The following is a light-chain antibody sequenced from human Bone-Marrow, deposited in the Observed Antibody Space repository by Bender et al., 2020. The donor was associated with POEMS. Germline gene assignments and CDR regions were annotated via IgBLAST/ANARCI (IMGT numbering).Light chain of an antibody. V-gene: IGLV2-14*01. CDR3: CSYATTIARVV. CDR2: EVS. CDR1: RSDVGDNNY. Sequence: QSVLTQPPSVSGTPGQRVTISCSGTRSDVGDNNYVSWYQQHPGKAPKLMMYEVSKRPSGVSNRFSGSKYGNTASLTVSGLQDEDEAEYYCCSYATTIARVVFGGGTKLTVL. J-gene: IGLJ2*01.